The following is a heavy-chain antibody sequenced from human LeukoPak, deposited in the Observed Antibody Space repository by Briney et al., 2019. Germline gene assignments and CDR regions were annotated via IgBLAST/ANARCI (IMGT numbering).Heavy chain of an antibody. CDR1: GGSLRSYY. J-gene: IGHJ4*02. V-gene: IGHV4-59*08. D-gene: IGHD3-22*01. CDR3: ARHVRDFYDSSGYEPAIDY. Sequence: SETLSLTCTVSGGSLRSYYWSWIRQPPGKGLEYIGSIYYTGSTNYNPSLKSRVTISLDTSKNQFSLKLSSVTAADTAVYYCARHVRDFYDSSGYEPAIDYWGQGTLVTVSS. CDR2: IYYTGST.